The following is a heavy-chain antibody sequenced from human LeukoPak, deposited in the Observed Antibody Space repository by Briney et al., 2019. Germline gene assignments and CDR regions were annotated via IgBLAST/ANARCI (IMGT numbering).Heavy chain of an antibody. Sequence: GGSLRLSCAASGSTFSSYWMHWVRQAPGKGLVWVSRINSDGSGTIYADPVRGRFTISRDNAKNTLYLQVYSLRAEDTAVYYCARTEGTVAYDSWGQGTLVTVSS. J-gene: IGHJ5*01. CDR1: GSTFSSYW. V-gene: IGHV3-74*01. CDR3: ARTEGTVAYDS. CDR2: INSDGSGT. D-gene: IGHD4-23*01.